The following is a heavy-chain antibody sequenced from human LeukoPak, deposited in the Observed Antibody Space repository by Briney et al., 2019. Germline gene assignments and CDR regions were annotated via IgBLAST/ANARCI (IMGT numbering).Heavy chain of an antibody. CDR2: ISGSGGST. Sequence: PGGSLRLSCAASGFTFSSYAMSWLRQAPGKGLEWVSAISGSGGSTYYADSVKGRFTISRDNSKNTLYLQMSSLRAEDTAVYYCAKDFRAEYYYDSSGCQVDYWGQGTLVTVSS. CDR1: GFTFSSYA. J-gene: IGHJ4*02. D-gene: IGHD3-22*01. V-gene: IGHV3-23*01. CDR3: AKDFRAEYYYDSSGCQVDY.